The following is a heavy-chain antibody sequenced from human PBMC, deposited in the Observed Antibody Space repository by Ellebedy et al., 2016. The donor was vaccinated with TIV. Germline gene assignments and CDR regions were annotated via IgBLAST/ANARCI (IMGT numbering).Heavy chain of an antibody. CDR3: TSPAYYYDSSGKDFDF. D-gene: IGHD3-22*01. CDR1: GFISSDSA. V-gene: IGHV3-73*01. Sequence: PGGSLRLSCAASGFISSDSALHWVRQASGKGLEWVGRIRSKANSYATAYAASVKGRFTISRDDSKNTAYLQMSSLKTEDTAVYYCTSPAYYYDSSGKDFDFWGQGTLVTVSS. CDR2: IRSKANSYAT. J-gene: IGHJ4*02.